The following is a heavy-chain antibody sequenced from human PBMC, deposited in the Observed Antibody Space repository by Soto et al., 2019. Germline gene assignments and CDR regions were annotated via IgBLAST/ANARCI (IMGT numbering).Heavy chain of an antibody. CDR1: GGSISSGGYY. J-gene: IGHJ6*02. D-gene: IGHD5-12*01. V-gene: IGHV4-31*03. CDR3: ARGPGYSGYDYYYGMDV. Sequence: PSETLSLTCTVSGGSISSGGYYWSWIRRHPGKGLEWIGYIYYSGSTYYNPSLKSRVTISVDTSKNQFSLKLSSVTAADTAVYYCARGPGYSGYDYYYGMDVWRHGTTVTVSS. CDR2: IYYSGST.